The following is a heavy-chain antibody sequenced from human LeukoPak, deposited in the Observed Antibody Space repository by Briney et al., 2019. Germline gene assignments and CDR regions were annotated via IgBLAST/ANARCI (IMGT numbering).Heavy chain of an antibody. J-gene: IGHJ3*02. CDR1: GGSISSYY. CDR2: IYYSGST. D-gene: IGHD2-8*02. V-gene: IGHV4-59*01. CDR3: ARDPGAADAFDI. Sequence: SETLSLTCTVSGGSISSYYWSWIRQPPGKGLEWIGYIYYSGSTNYNPSLKGRVTISVDTSKNQFSLKLSSVTAADTAAYYCARDPGAADAFDIWGQGTMVTVSS.